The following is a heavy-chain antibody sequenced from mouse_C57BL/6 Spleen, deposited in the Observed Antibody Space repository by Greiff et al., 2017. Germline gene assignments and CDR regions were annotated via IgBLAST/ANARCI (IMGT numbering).Heavy chain of an antibody. V-gene: IGHV5-17*01. CDR3: GRATTVVPDY. D-gene: IGHD1-1*01. Sequence: EVHLVASGGGLVKPGGSLKLSCAASGFTFSDYGMHWVRQAPEMGLEWVAYISSGSSTIYYADTVEGRFTISRDNAKNTLFLQMTSQRSEDTAMYCCGRATTVVPDYWRQGTTLTVTT. CDR2: ISSGSSTI. J-gene: IGHJ2*01. CDR1: GFTFSDYG.